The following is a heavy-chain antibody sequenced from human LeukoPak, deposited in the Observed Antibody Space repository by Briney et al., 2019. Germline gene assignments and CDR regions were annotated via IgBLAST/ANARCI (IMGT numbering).Heavy chain of an antibody. CDR2: IGGDGIA. J-gene: IGHJ4*02. D-gene: IGHD3-16*01. CDR1: GFTVSSNY. CDR3: AKDRANWAIDD. Sequence: PGGSLRLSCAASGFTVSSNYMNWVRQAPGKGLEWISYIGGDGIAFYADSMKGRFTASKDDARKSMYLQMNSLRVEDTAVYYCAKDRANWAIDDWGQGTQVTVSS. V-gene: IGHV3-69-1*01.